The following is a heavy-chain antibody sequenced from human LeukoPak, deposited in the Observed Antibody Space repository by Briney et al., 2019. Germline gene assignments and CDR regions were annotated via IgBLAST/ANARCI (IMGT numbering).Heavy chain of an antibody. D-gene: IGHD1-26*01. CDR1: GYTFTGYY. CDR3: AREFGIVGAASIDY. Sequence: GASVKLSCTASGYTFTGYYMHWVRHAPGQGLELMGWINPNSGGANYAQKFQGRVTMTRDTSINTAYMELSRLRSDDTAVYYCAREFGIVGAASIDYWGQGTLVTVSS. V-gene: IGHV1-2*02. J-gene: IGHJ4*02. CDR2: INPNSGGA.